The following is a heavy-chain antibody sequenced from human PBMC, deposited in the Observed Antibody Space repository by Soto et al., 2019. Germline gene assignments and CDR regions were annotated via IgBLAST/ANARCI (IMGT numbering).Heavy chain of an antibody. V-gene: IGHV1-18*01. CDR2: ISAYNGNT. D-gene: IGHD6-19*01. Sequence: GASVKVSCKASGYTFTSYGISWVRQAPGQGLEWMGWISAYNGNTNYAQKLQGRVTMTTDTSTSTAYMELRSLRSDDTAVYYCARDDSSGWYMRPYDETYYYGMDVWGQGTTVTVSS. CDR1: GYTFTSYG. CDR3: ARDDSSGWYMRPYDETYYYGMDV. J-gene: IGHJ6*02.